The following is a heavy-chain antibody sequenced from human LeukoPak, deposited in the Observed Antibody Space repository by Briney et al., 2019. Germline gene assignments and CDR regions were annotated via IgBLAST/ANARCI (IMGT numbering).Heavy chain of an antibody. V-gene: IGHV3-15*01. CDR2: IKTKNDGGTA. CDR1: GFTLNTDW. J-gene: IGHJ5*02. Sequence: PGGSLRLSCAASGFTLNTDWMSWVRQAPGKGLEWIGRIKTKNDGGTAEYAAPLKGRFTISRDHSKNALYLQMNSLTTEDTAVYYCTTDPDTWGQGTLVTVSS. CDR3: TTDPDT. D-gene: IGHD1-14*01.